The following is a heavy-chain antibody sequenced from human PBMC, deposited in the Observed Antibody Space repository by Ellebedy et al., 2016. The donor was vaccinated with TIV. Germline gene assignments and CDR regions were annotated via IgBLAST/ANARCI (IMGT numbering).Heavy chain of an antibody. Sequence: PGGSLRLSCSGSGFTFSSYGMHWDRQAPGKGLEDVSGISNNGISTLYADSVKGRLTISRDNSRNKLYLQMSSLKPEDTAVYYCVTIVRTAMGFDYWGPGTLVTVST. J-gene: IGHJ4*02. CDR3: VTIVRTAMGFDY. CDR1: GFTFSSYG. CDR2: ISNNGIST. D-gene: IGHD5-18*01. V-gene: IGHV3-64D*06.